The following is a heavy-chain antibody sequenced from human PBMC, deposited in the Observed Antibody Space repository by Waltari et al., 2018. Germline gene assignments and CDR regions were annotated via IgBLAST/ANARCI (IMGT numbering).Heavy chain of an antibody. D-gene: IGHD6-19*01. CDR3: ARGGGPRTIVAVTFDY. V-gene: IGHV1-18*01. J-gene: IGHJ4*02. CDR2: ISGYSDNT. CDR1: GYTFTNFG. Sequence: QVQLVQSGTEVKKPGASVKVSCKASGYTFTNFGINWVRQAPGQGLEWMGWISGYSDNTNDEQILQCRVTMTTDTSTSTAYLELRGLRSDDTAVYYCARGGGPRTIVAVTFDYWGQGTLVTVSS.